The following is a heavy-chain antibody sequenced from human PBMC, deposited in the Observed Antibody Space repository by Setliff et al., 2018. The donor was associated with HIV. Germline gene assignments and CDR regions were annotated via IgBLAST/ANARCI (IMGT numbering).Heavy chain of an antibody. D-gene: IGHD3-3*01. J-gene: IGHJ6*03. CDR3: ARTRSDFWSGYSPYYYYYMDV. CDR1: GGSLSGYY. Sequence: SETLSLTFDVYGGSLSGYYWSWIRQPPGKGLEWIGEINHSGSTNYNPSLKSRVTISVDTSKNQFSLKLSSVTAADTAVYYCARTRSDFWSGYSPYYYYYMDVWGKGTTVTVSS. V-gene: IGHV4-34*01. CDR2: INHSGST.